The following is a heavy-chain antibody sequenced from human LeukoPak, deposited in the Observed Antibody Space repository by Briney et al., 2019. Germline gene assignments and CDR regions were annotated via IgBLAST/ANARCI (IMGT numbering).Heavy chain of an antibody. D-gene: IGHD3-16*01. CDR3: ARPTRGMILGY. CDR2: INPNSGGT. J-gene: IGHJ4*02. CDR1: GYTFTSYA. V-gene: IGHV1-2*02. Sequence: GASVKVSRKASGYTFTSYAMHWVRQAPGQRLEWMGWINPNSGGTNYAQKFQGRVTMTRDTSISTAYMELSRLRSEDTAMYYCARPTRGMILGYWGQGTLVTVSS.